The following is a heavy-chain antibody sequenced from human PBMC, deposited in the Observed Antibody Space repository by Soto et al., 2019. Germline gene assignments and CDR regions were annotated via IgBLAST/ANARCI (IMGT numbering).Heavy chain of an antibody. V-gene: IGHV3-72*01. CDR1: GFIFSHHY. D-gene: IGHD3-16*01. CDR3: AREAYDYTAGGLDP. CDR2: TRNKVNSYTT. Sequence: EVQLVESGGGLVQPGGSLRLSCAASGFIFSHHYMDWVRQAPGKGLEWVGRTRNKVNSYTTEYAASVKGRFTISRDDSKNSLYLQMNSLKTEDTAVYYCAREAYDYTAGGLDPWGQGTLVTVSS. J-gene: IGHJ5*02.